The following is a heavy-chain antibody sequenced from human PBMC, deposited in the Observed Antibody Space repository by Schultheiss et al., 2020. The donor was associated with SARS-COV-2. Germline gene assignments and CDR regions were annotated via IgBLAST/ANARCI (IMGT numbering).Heavy chain of an antibody. CDR2: IYTSGST. D-gene: IGHD5-12*01. CDR1: GGSFSGYY. Sequence: SETLSLTCAVYGGSFSGYYWSWIRQPAGKGLEWIGRIYTSGSTNYSPSLKSRVTISVDTSKKNFSLKLRSVTAADTAVYYCARGRYSGGEDPFDYWGQGTLVTVSS. J-gene: IGHJ4*02. CDR3: ARGRYSGGEDPFDY. V-gene: IGHV4-59*10.